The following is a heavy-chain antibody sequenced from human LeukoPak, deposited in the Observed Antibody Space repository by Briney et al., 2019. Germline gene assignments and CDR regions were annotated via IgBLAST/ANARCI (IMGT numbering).Heavy chain of an antibody. CDR2: IYSGGST. CDR3: ARRLGILGAFDI. V-gene: IGHV3-66*04. CDR1: GFTISSYS. J-gene: IGHJ3*02. Sequence: GGSLRLSCAASGFTISSYSMNWVRQAPGKGLEWVSVIYSGGSTYYADSVKGRFTISRDNSKNTLYLQMNSRRAEDTAVYYCARRLGILGAFDIWGQGTMVTVSS. D-gene: IGHD2-15*01.